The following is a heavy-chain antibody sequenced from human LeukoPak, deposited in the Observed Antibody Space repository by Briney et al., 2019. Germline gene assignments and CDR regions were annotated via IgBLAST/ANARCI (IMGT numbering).Heavy chain of an antibody. Sequence: KPSETLSLTCTASGGSISSSSYYWGWIRQPPGKGLEWIGSIYYSGSTYYNPSLKSRVTISVDTSKNQFSLKLSSVTAADTAVYYCARWRGELRTFDIWGQGTMVTVSS. D-gene: IGHD1-26*01. CDR1: GGSISSSSYY. CDR3: ARWRGELRTFDI. V-gene: IGHV4-39*01. J-gene: IGHJ3*02. CDR2: IYYSGST.